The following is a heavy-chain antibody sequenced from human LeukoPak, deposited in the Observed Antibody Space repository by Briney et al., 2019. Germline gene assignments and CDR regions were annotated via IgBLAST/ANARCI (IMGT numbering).Heavy chain of an antibody. V-gene: IGHV3-53*01. J-gene: IGHJ4*02. D-gene: IGHD3-9*01. CDR2: IYSGGST. CDR3: ARDSGARYFDWSLDY. CDR1: GFTVSSNY. Sequence: PGGSLRLSCAASGFTVSSNYMSWVRQAPGKGLEWVSVIYSGGSTYYADSVKGRFTISRDNSKNTLYLQMNSLRAEDTAVCYCARDSGARYFDWSLDYWGQGTLVTVSS.